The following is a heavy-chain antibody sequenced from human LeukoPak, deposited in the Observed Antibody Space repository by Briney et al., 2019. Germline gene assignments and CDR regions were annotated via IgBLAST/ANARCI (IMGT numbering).Heavy chain of an antibody. J-gene: IGHJ6*03. Sequence: GGSLRLSCAASGFTFSSYSMNGVRQAPGKGLEWVSYISNSGQTIYYADSLKGRFTISRDNANNSLYLQMNSLRAEDTAVYYCARVGWTMVRGAPYYYYYMDVWGKGTTVTISS. V-gene: IGHV3-48*04. D-gene: IGHD3-10*01. CDR1: GFTFSSYS. CDR2: ISNSGQTI. CDR3: ARVGWTMVRGAPYYYYYMDV.